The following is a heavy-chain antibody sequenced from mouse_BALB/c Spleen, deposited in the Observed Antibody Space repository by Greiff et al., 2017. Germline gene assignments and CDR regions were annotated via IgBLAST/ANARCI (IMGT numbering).Heavy chain of an antibody. V-gene: IGHV5-6-5*01. Sequence: EVKVVESGGGLVKPGGSLKLSCAASGFTFSSYAMSWVRQTPEKRLEWVASISSGGSTYYPDSVKGRFTISRDNARNILYLQMSSLRSEDTAMYYCARDDYGYAMDYWGQGTSVTVSS. CDR3: ARDDYGYAMDY. CDR1: GFTFSSYA. J-gene: IGHJ4*01. CDR2: ISSGGST. D-gene: IGHD1-1*01.